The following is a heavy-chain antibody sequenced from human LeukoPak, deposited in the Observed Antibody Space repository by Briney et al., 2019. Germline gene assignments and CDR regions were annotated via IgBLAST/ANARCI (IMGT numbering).Heavy chain of an antibody. Sequence: SETLSLTCTVSGGSTSSYYWNWIRQPPGKGLEWIGYIYYSGSTNYNPSLKSRVTISVDTSKNQFSLKLSSVTAADTAVYYCARQGGYSYGYYFDYWGQGTLVTVSS. J-gene: IGHJ4*02. CDR3: ARQGGYSYGYYFDY. CDR1: GGSTSSYY. V-gene: IGHV4-59*08. D-gene: IGHD5-18*01. CDR2: IYYSGST.